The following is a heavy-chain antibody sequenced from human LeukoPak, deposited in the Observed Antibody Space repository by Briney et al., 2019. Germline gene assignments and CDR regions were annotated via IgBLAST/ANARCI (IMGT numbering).Heavy chain of an antibody. J-gene: IGHJ3*02. CDR2: IYYSGST. CDR3: ARAFRYCSSTSCYTSAFDI. CDR1: GGSISSYY. D-gene: IGHD2-2*02. Sequence: SETLSLTCTVSGGSISSYYWSWIRQPPGKGLEWIGYIYYSGSTNYNPSLKSRVTISVDTSKNQFSLKLSSVTAADTAVYYCARAFRYCSSTSCYTSAFDIWGQGTMVTVSS. V-gene: IGHV4-59*08.